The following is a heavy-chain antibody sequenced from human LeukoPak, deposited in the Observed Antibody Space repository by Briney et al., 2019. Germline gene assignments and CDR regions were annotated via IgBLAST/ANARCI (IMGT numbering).Heavy chain of an antibody. Sequence: PSETLSLTWTVSGDSISSYSWSWIRQPPGKGLEWIGYIYYNGNTNYNPSLKSRVTISVDTSKNQVSLKLSSVTAADTAVYYCARDRNTVLDYWGQGTLVTVSS. V-gene: IGHV4-59*01. CDR1: GDSISSYS. CDR2: IYYNGNT. D-gene: IGHD4-11*01. J-gene: IGHJ4*02. CDR3: ARDRNTVLDY.